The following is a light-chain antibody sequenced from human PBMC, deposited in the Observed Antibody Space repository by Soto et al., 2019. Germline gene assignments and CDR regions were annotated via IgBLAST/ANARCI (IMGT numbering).Light chain of an antibody. CDR2: DTS. V-gene: IGKV3-11*01. CDR3: QQRFSWPPT. J-gene: IGKJ4*01. Sequence: EIGLIQSPATLSLSPGDRATLSCRASQSVSRYLAWYQQKPGQAPRLLIHDTSTRATGVPDTFSGSGSGTEFTLTISSLEPEDSAMYYCQQRFSWPPTFGGGTHVEIK. CDR1: QSVSRY.